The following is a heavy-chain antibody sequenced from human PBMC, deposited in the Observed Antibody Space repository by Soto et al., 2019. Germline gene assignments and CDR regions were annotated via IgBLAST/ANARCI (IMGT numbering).Heavy chain of an antibody. CDR2: IIPIFGTA. V-gene: IGHV1-69*01. CDR3: ASRYYDRSLGY. D-gene: IGHD3-22*01. CDR1: GGTFSSYA. J-gene: IGHJ4*02. Sequence: QVQLVQSGAEVKKPGSSVKVSCKASGGTFSSYAISWVRQAPGHGREWMGGIIPIFGTANYAQTFQGRVTITADESTSTAYMELSSLRSEDKAVYYCASRYYDRSLGYWGQGTLVTVSS.